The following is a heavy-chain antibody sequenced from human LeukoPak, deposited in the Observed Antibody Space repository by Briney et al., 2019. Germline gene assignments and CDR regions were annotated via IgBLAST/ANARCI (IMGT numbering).Heavy chain of an antibody. J-gene: IGHJ6*03. CDR2: IYHSGST. Sequence: SETLSLTCTVSGYSISSGYYWGWIRQPPGKGLEWIGSIYHSGSTYYNPSLKSRVTISVDTSRNQFSLKLSSVTAADTAVYYCARSLLRYYYYYMDVWGKGTTVTVSS. V-gene: IGHV4-38-2*02. CDR1: GYSISSGYY. CDR3: ARSLLRYYYYYMDV.